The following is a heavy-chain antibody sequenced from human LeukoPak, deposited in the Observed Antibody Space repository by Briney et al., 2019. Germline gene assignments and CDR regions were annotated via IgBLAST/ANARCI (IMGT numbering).Heavy chain of an antibody. Sequence: GGSLRLSCAASGFTVSSNYMSWVRQAPGKGLEWVSIIYYTENTYYADSVKGRFTISRDNSKNTLYLQMNSLRAEDTAAYYCAWNPFDYWGQGTLVTVSS. J-gene: IGHJ4*02. CDR1: GFTVSSNY. V-gene: IGHV3-66*03. D-gene: IGHD1-1*01. CDR2: IYYTENT. CDR3: AWNPFDY.